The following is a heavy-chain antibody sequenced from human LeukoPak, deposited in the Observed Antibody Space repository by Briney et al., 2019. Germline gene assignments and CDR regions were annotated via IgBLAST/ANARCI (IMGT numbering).Heavy chain of an antibody. J-gene: IGHJ6*02. CDR2: INHSGST. D-gene: IGHD3-10*01. V-gene: IGHV4-34*01. Sequence: SETLSPTCAVYGGSFSGYYWSWIRQPPGKGLEWIGEINHSGSTNYNPSLKSRVTISVDTSKNQFSLKLSSVTAADTAVYYCARDQLLWGYYYYGMDVWGQGTTVTVSS. CDR3: ARDQLLWGYYYYGMDV. CDR1: GGSFSGYY.